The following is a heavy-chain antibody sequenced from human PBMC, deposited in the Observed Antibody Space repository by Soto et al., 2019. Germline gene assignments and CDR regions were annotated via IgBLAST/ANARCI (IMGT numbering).Heavy chain of an antibody. D-gene: IGHD2-15*01. Sequence: QVQLVQSGAEVKKPGSSMKISCKAFGGSFSDYAISWVRQAPGQGLEWMGGIIPIFGTPNYAQKFQDRVTFTAHESTNTAYMELSRLTSADTALYYCARDRAPRRWSYLDLWGQGTQVTVSS. CDR1: GGSFSDYA. CDR2: IIPIFGTP. CDR3: ARDRAPRRWSYLDL. J-gene: IGHJ4*02. V-gene: IGHV1-69*01.